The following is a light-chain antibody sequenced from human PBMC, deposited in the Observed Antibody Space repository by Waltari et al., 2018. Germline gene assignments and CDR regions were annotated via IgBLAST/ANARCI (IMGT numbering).Light chain of an antibody. J-gene: IGKJ5*01. CDR2: EAS. CDR3: QQYNRWPPIT. Sequence: EILMTQSPATLSASSVEIATISCRASQSVTSNLAWYQQQPGQAPRLLIYEASTRATGIPARFSGSGSGTEFTLTISSLQSEDFAVYYCQQYNRWPPITFGQGTRLEIK. V-gene: IGKV3-15*01. CDR1: QSVTSN.